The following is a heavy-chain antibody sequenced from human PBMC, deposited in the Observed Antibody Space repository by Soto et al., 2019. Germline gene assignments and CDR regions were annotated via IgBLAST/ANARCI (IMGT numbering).Heavy chain of an antibody. J-gene: IGHJ4*02. CDR2: ISGSGGST. CDR1: GFTFSSYA. CDR3: AKFYDFWSGYYFWEAPLWY. D-gene: IGHD3-3*01. Sequence: GGSLRLSCAASGFTFSSYAMSWVRQAPGKGLEWVSAISGSGGSTYYADSVKGRFTISRDNSKNTLYLQMNSLRAEDTAVYYCAKFYDFWSGYYFWEAPLWYWGQGTLVTVSS. V-gene: IGHV3-23*01.